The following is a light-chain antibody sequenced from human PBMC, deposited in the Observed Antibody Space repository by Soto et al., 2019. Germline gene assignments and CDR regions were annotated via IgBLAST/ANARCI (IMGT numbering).Light chain of an antibody. CDR3: QQYYSYPFT. Sequence: DIQMTQSPSSLSASVGDRITITCRASQAVRDDVGWYQQKPGKAPKRLIYAASTLQSGVPSRFSGSGSGTDFTLTISCLQSEDFATYYCQQYYSYPFTFGPGTKVDIK. J-gene: IGKJ3*01. CDR2: AAS. CDR1: QAVRDD. V-gene: IGKV1-17*01.